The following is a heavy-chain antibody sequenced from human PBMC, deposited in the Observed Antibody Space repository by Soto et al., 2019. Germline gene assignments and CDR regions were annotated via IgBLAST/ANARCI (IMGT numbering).Heavy chain of an antibody. J-gene: IGHJ6*01. CDR1: GFTFSSYA. V-gene: IGHV3-30-3*01. CDR3: AREEARYCTNGVCYSTYYYGMDV. Sequence: QVQLVESGGGVVQPGRSLRLSCAASGFTFSSYAMHWVRQAPGKGLEWVAVISYDGSNKYYADSVKGRFTISRDNSKNTLYLQMNSLRAEDTAVYYCAREEARYCTNGVCYSTYYYGMDVW. D-gene: IGHD2-8*01. CDR2: ISYDGSNK.